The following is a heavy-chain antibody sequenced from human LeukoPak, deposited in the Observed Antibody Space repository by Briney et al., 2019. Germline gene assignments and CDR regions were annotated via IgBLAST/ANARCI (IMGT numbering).Heavy chain of an antibody. V-gene: IGHV4-59*01. CDR2: IYHSGST. CDR3: ARSTQASSTSSDY. Sequence: PSETLSLTCTVSGGSISNYYWSWIRQPPGKGLEYIGFIYHSGSTNYNPSFKSRVTMSVDKSKNQCSLRLSSVTAADTAIYFCARSTQASSTSSDYWGQGTLVTVSS. J-gene: IGHJ4*02. D-gene: IGHD6-6*01. CDR1: GGSISNYY.